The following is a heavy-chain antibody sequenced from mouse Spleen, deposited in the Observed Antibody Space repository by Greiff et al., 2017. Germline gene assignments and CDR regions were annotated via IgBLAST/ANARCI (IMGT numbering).Heavy chain of an antibody. CDR3: AKRGGNYWFAY. J-gene: IGHJ3*01. Sequence: VQLQESGPGLVAPLQSLPITCTVSGFSLTSYCVDWVRQLPGKGLEWLGVIWGGGSTTYYSAFLSRLSISKDNSKSQVFLKMNGLQTDDTAMYYCAKRGGNYWFAYWGKGTLVTVSA. V-gene: IGHV2-9*01. D-gene: IGHD2-1*01. CDR1: GFSLTSYC. CDR2: IWGGGST.